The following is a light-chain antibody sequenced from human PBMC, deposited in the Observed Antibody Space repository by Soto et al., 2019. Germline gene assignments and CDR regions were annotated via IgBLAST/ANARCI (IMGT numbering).Light chain of an antibody. J-gene: IGLJ2*01. CDR2: YDS. V-gene: IGLV3-21*04. CDR1: NIGSKS. CDR3: QVWDSSSEHVV. Sequence: SYELTQPPSVSVAPGKTARITCGGNNIGSKSVHWYQQKPGQAPVLVIYYDSDRPSGIPERFSGSNSGNTATLTISGVEAGDEADYYCQVWDSSSEHVVFGGGTKLTVL.